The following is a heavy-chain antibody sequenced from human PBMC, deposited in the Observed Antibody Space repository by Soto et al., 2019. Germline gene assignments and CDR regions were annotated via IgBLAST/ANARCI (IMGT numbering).Heavy chain of an antibody. CDR3: WEPKRPPGIFTGYYLRFDI. CDR1: GGSISSGGYS. D-gene: IGHD3-9*01. V-gene: IGHV4-30-2*01. Sequence: SETLSLTCAVSGGSISSGGYSWSWIRQPPGKGLEWIGYIYHSGSTYYNPSLKSRVTISVDRSNNQFSLKLNSVTAADTAVYFFWEPKRPPGIFTGYYLRFDIWGQGTLVT. CDR2: IYHSGST. J-gene: IGHJ1*01.